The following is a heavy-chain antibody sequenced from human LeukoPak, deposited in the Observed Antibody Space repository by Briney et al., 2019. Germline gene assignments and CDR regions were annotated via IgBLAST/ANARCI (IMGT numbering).Heavy chain of an antibody. CDR3: ARYCGSTRCSNYYYYYMDV. V-gene: IGHV1-18*01. CDR2: ISAYNGNT. CDR1: SYTFINYD. D-gene: IGHD2-2*01. Sequence: GASVKVSCKASSYTFINYDTIWVRQAPGQGLEWMGWISAYNGNTNYAQKFQGRVTMTTDTSTSTAYMELGSLRSDDTAVYYCARYCGSTRCSNYYYYYMDVWGKGTTLTVSS. J-gene: IGHJ6*03.